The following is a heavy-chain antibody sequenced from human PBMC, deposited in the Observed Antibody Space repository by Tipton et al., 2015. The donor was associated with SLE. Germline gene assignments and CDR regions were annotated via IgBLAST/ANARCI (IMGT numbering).Heavy chain of an antibody. CDR3: AKVEDYIAAAGSFDY. Sequence: SLRLSCAASGVTFGSYAMSWVRQAPGKGLEWVANINQDGSETYSVDSVKGRFTISRDNGKNSLSLQMNSLRAEDTAVYYCAKVEDYIAAAGSFDYWGQGTLVTVSS. CDR2: INQDGSET. V-gene: IGHV3-7*03. D-gene: IGHD6-13*01. J-gene: IGHJ4*02. CDR1: GVTFGSYA.